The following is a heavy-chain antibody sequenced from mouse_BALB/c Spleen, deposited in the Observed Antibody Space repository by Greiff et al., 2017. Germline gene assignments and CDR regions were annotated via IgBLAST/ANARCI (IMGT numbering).Heavy chain of an antibody. CDR3: AGGSEAY. V-gene: IGHV14-3*02. Sequence: EVKLMESGAELVKPGASVKLSCTASGFNIKDTYMHWVKQRPEQGLEWIGRIDPANGNTKYDPKFQGKATITADTSSNTAYLQLSSLTSEDTAVYYCAGGSEAYWGQGTLVTVSA. CDR1: GFNIKDTY. CDR2: IDPANGNT. J-gene: IGHJ3*01. D-gene: IGHD1-1*01.